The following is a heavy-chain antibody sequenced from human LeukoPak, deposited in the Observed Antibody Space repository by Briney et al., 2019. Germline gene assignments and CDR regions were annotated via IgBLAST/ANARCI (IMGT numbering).Heavy chain of an antibody. CDR1: GFTFSSYA. Sequence: QPGGSLRLSCAASGFTFSSYAMHWVRQAPGEGLEWVAVISYDGSNKYYADSVKGRFTISRDNSKNTLYLQMNSLRAEDTAVYYCAKVRSSGYSVNAFDIWGQGTMVTVSS. J-gene: IGHJ3*02. V-gene: IGHV3-30-3*01. D-gene: IGHD3-22*01. CDR2: ISYDGSNK. CDR3: AKVRSSGYSVNAFDI.